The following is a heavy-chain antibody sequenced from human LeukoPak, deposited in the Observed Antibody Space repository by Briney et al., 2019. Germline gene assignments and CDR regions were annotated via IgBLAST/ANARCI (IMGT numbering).Heavy chain of an antibody. CDR1: GFSLSNYW. J-gene: IGHJ4*02. CDR2: INSDGRST. CDR3: ASLQPLAAAGTVEYFDY. Sequence: GGSLRLSCAASGFSLSNYWVHWVRQVPGKGLVWVSRINSDGRSTSYADSVKGRFTISRDNSKNTMYLQMNSLRAEDTAVYYCASLQPLAAAGTVEYFDYWGQGTLVTVSS. D-gene: IGHD6-13*01. V-gene: IGHV3-74*01.